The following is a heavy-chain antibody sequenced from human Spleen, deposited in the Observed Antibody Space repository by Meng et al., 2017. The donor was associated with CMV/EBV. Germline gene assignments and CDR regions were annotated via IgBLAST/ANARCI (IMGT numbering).Heavy chain of an antibody. D-gene: IGHD3-10*01. V-gene: IGHV1-18*01. CDR2: ISAYNGNT. CDR3: TRNYYYGSGYYYGMDV. J-gene: IGHJ6*02. CDR1: GYTFNSYG. Sequence: ASVKVSCKASGYTFNSYGISWVRQAPGQGLEWMGWISAYNGNTNYAQKLQGRVTMTIDTSTRTAYMELRSLTSDDTAVYYCTRNYYYGSGYYYGMDVWGQGTTVTVSS.